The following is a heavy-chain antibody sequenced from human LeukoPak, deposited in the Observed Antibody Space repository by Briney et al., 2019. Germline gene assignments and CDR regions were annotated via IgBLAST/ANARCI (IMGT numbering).Heavy chain of an antibody. CDR2: IWYDGSNK. J-gene: IGHJ4*02. V-gene: IGHV3-33*01. CDR1: GFTLSSYG. D-gene: IGHD6-19*01. Sequence: PGRSLRLSCAASGFTLSSYGMHWVRQAPGKGLEWVAVIWYDGSNKYYADSVKGRFTIPRDNSKNTLYLQMNSLRAEDTAVYYCASGWYSSGWYTGELNYFDYWGQGTLVTVSS. CDR3: ASGWYSSGWYTGELNYFDY.